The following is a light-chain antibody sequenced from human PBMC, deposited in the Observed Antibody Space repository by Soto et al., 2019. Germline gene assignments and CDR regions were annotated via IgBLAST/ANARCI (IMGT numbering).Light chain of an antibody. CDR1: SGHSSYI. CDR2: LEGSGSY. CDR3: ETWDSNTAV. V-gene: IGLV4-60*03. J-gene: IGLJ7*01. Sequence: VVTQSSSASASLGSSVKLTCTLSSGHSSYIIAWHQQQPGKAPRYLMKLEGSGSYNKGSGVPDRFSGSSSGADRYLTISNLQSEDEADYYCETWDSNTAVFGGGTQLTVL.